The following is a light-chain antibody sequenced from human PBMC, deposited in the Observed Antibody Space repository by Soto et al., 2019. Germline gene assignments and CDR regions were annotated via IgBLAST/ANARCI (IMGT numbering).Light chain of an antibody. J-gene: IGLJ1*01. V-gene: IGLV2-11*01. CDR3: CSYVGNYIYV. CDR1: TSNFVGDKY. CDR2: DVS. Sequence: QSALTQPRSVSGSPGQSVTICCTGTTSNFVGDKYVAWYQQHPGKAPRLMIYDVSKRPSGVPDRFSGSKSGNTASLTISGLQAEDEADYYCCSYVGNYIYVFGTGTKVTVL.